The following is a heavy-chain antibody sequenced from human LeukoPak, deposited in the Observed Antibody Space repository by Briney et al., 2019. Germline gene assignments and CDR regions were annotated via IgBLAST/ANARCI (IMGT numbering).Heavy chain of an antibody. D-gene: IGHD3-22*01. J-gene: IGHJ4*02. CDR3: ARVPNYYDSSGYSRGGY. CDR2: IYYSGST. V-gene: IGHV4-30-4*01. Sequence: PSQTLSLTCTVSGGSISSGDYYWSWIRQPPGKGLEWIGYIYYSGSTYYNPSLKSRVTISVDTSKNQFSLKLSSVTAADTAVYYCARVPNYYDSSGYSRGGYWGQGTLVTVSS. CDR1: GGSISSGDYY.